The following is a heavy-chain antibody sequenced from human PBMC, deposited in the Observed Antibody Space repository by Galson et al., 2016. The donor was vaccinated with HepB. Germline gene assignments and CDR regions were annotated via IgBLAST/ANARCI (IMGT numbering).Heavy chain of an antibody. CDR2: IRGSGGGI. D-gene: IGHD5-18*01. CDR3: AKDWADTAMANFNY. J-gene: IGHJ4*02. Sequence: SLRLSCAGSGFTFATYPMSWVRQAPGKGLEWVSGIRGSGGGIDYADSVKGRFTISRDNSRNTLYLQMNSLRAEDTAVYYCAKDWADTAMANFNYWGQGTLVTVSS. CDR1: GFTFATYP. V-gene: IGHV3-23*01.